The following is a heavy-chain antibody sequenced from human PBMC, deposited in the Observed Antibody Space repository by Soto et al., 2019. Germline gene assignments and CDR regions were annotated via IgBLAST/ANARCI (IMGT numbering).Heavy chain of an antibody. D-gene: IGHD2-15*01. V-gene: IGHV1-46*01. CDR1: GYTFTSYY. CDR2: INPSGGST. J-gene: IGHJ4*02. Sequence: ASVKVSCKASGYTFTSYYMHWVRQAPGQGLEWMGIINPSGGSTSYAQKFQGRVTMTRDTSTSTVYMELSSLRSEDTAVYYCARAATDIVVVVAAFSGFDYWGQGTLVTVSS. CDR3: ARAATDIVVVVAAFSGFDY.